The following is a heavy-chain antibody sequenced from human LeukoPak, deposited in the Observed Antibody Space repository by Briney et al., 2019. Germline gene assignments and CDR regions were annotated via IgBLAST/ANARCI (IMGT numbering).Heavy chain of an antibody. Sequence: SETLSLTCTVSGGSISSYYWSWIRQPPGKGLEWIGEINHSGSTNYNPSLKSRVTISVDTSKNQFSLRLSSVTAADTALYFCARRAALHSLDYWDQGTLVTVSS. D-gene: IGHD6-6*01. CDR3: ARRAALHSLDY. CDR2: INHSGST. CDR1: GGSISSYY. V-gene: IGHV4-34*01. J-gene: IGHJ4*02.